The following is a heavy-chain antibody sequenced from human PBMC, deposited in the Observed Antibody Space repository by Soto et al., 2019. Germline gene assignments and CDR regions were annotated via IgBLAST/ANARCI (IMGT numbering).Heavy chain of an antibody. CDR3: ARIGVYWDFDY. CDR1: GFTFSTYT. J-gene: IGHJ4*02. CDR2: ISSSSNYI. V-gene: IGHV3-21*01. Sequence: GSLRLSCAASGFTFSTYTMSWVRLAPGKGLEWVSSISSSSNYIYYAESMKSRFTISRDNAKNTLYLQMNSLKTEDKAVYYCARIGVYWDFDYWGQGTLVTVS. D-gene: IGHD3-10*01.